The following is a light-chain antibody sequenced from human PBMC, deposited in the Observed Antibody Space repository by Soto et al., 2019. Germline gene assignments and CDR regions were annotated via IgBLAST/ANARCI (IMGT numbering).Light chain of an antibody. CDR3: SSYTTSSTFV. Sequence: QSALTQSASVSGSPGQSITISCSGTSSDVGAYNFVSWHQQHPGKAPKLMIYDVSNRPSGISNRFSGSKSGNTASLTISGLQAEDEADYYCSSYTTSSTFVFGGGTKLTVL. CDR2: DVS. CDR1: SSDVGAYNF. V-gene: IGLV2-14*01. J-gene: IGLJ2*01.